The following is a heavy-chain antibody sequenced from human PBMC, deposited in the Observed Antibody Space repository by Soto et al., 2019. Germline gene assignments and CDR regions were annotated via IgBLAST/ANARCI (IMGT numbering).Heavy chain of an antibody. CDR2: IFHSGST. Sequence: QVQLQQWGAGLLKPSETLSLSCAVYGGSFSGYYWSWIRQPPGKGLEWIGEIFHSGSTTYNPSLKSRVTISVDTSKNKFSLKLSSVTAADSGVYYCARRVEGSTFWFAPWGQGTLVTVSA. D-gene: IGHD6-13*01. CDR3: ARRVEGSTFWFAP. J-gene: IGHJ5*02. V-gene: IGHV4-34*12. CDR1: GGSFSGYY.